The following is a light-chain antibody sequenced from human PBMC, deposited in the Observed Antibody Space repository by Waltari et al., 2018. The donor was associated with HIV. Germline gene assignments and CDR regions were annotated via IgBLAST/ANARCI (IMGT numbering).Light chain of an antibody. CDR3: QQYYTTPHT. J-gene: IGKJ2*01. CDR1: LYSSNNKNY. V-gene: IGKV4-1*01. Sequence: LYSSNNKNYLAWYQQKPGQPPKLLIYWASTREFGVPDRFSGSGSGTDFTLTVSSLQAEDVAVYYCQQYYTTPHTFGQGTNLEIK. CDR2: WAS.